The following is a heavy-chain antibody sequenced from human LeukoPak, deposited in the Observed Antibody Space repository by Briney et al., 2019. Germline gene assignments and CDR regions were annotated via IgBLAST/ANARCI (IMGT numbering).Heavy chain of an antibody. V-gene: IGHV3-21*01. Sequence: PGGSLRLSCAASGFTFSSYSMNCVRQAPGKGLEWVSSISSSSSYIYYADSVKGRFTISRDNAKNSLYLQMNSLRAEDTAVYYCAREARLGELSPSGYWGQGTLVTVSS. CDR1: GFTFSSYS. J-gene: IGHJ4*02. CDR3: AREARLGELSPSGY. D-gene: IGHD3-16*02. CDR2: ISSSSSYI.